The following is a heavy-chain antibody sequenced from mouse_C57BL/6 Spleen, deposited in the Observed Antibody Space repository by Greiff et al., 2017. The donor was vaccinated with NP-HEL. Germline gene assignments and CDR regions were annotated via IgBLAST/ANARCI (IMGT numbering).Heavy chain of an antibody. CDR2: IYPGSGNT. V-gene: IGHV1-66*01. J-gene: IGHJ2*01. CDR3: ARLTGKGDYFDY. D-gene: IGHD4-1*01. CDR1: GYSFTSYY. Sequence: QVQLKESGPELVKPGASVKISCKASGYSFTSYYIHWVKQRPGQGLEWIGWIYPGSGNTKYNEKFKGKATLTADTSSSTAYMQLSSLTSEDSAVYYCARLTGKGDYFDYWGQGTTLTVSS.